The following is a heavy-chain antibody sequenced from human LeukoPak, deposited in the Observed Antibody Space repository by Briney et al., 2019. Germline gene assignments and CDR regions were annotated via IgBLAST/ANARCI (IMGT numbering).Heavy chain of an antibody. CDR2: IKQDGSEK. V-gene: IGHV3-7*04. Sequence: GGSLRLSCATSGFTFSNYWMTWVRQAPGKGLEWVANIKQDGSEKYYVDAVKGRFTISRDNTKNSVYLQMNSLRAEDTAVYYCVRGGYDTTGYYYEGGDHWGQGILVAVSS. D-gene: IGHD3-22*01. CDR1: GFTFSNYW. J-gene: IGHJ4*02. CDR3: VRGGYDTTGYYYEGGDH.